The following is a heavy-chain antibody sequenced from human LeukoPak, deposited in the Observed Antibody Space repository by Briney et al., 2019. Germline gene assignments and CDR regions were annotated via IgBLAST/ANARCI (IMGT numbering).Heavy chain of an antibody. CDR1: GYSFTSYW. V-gene: IGHV5-51*01. D-gene: IGHD4-17*01. Sequence: GESLKIFCKGSGYSFTSYWIGWVRQMPGKGLEWMGIIYPGDSDTRYSPSFQGQVTISADKSISTAYLQWSSLKASDTAMYYCARHGPDYGDYLCYDYWGQGTLVTVSS. J-gene: IGHJ4*02. CDR3: ARHGPDYGDYLCYDY. CDR2: IYPGDSDT.